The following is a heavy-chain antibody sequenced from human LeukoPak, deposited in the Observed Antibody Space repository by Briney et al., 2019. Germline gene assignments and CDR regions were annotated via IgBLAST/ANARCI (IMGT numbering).Heavy chain of an antibody. CDR3: ASLIVGATEAY. Sequence: GGSLRLSCAASGFTSSSYWMSWVRQAPGKGLEWVANIKQDGSEKYYVDSVKGRFTISRDNAKNSLYLQMSSLRAEDTAVYYCASLIVGATEAYWGQGTLVTVSS. V-gene: IGHV3-7*01. CDR2: IKQDGSEK. D-gene: IGHD1-26*01. CDR1: GFTSSSYW. J-gene: IGHJ4*02.